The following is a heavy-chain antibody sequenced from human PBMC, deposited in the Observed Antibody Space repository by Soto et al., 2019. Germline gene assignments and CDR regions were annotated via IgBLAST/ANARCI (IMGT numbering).Heavy chain of an antibody. CDR2: IYYSGST. D-gene: IGHD4-17*01. CDR3: ARRGLRGDAFAI. Sequence: QVQLQESGPGLVKPSETLSLTCTVSGGSISSYYWSWIRQPPGKGLEWIGYIYYSGSTNYNPSLKSGVTISVDTSKNQFSLKLRSVTAADTGVYYCARRGLRGDAFAIWGQGTMVTVSS. J-gene: IGHJ3*02. CDR1: GGSISSYY. V-gene: IGHV4-59*08.